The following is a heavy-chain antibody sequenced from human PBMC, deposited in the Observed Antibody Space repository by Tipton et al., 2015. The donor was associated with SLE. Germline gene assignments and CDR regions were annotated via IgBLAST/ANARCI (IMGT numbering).Heavy chain of an antibody. V-gene: IGHV4-4*08. CDR1: GGSISSHY. D-gene: IGHD6-13*01. Sequence: TLSLTCTVSGGSISSHYWSWIRQAPGKGLEWIGHIYTSGSTNYNPSLKSRVTISVDTSKNQFSLKLSSVTAADTAVYYCARAGAKYSSSWLDYWGQGTLVTVSS. CDR2: IYTSGST. CDR3: ARAGAKYSSSWLDY. J-gene: IGHJ4*02.